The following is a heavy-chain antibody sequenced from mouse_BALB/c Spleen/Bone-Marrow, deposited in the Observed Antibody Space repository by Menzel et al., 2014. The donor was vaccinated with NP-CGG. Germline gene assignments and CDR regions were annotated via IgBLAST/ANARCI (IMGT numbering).Heavy chain of an antibody. J-gene: IGHJ3*01. Sequence: EVQLQESGGGLVQPGDSLRLSCATSGFTFSDFYMEWVRQPPGKRLEWIAASRNKAKYYTTEYSASVKGRFIVSRDTSQSVLYLQMKALRAEDTAIYYCARDVGYGNYFVYWGQGTLVTVSA. CDR2: SRNKAKYYTT. CDR3: ARDVGYGNYFVY. CDR1: GFTFSDFY. D-gene: IGHD2-10*02. V-gene: IGHV7-1*02.